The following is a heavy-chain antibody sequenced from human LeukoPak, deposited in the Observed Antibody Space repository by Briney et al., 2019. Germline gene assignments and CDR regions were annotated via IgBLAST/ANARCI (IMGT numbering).Heavy chain of an antibody. V-gene: IGHV3-7*01. CDR3: ARENDYTDYGQDYNYYMDV. CDR2: IKQDGSEK. CDR1: GFTFSTYW. J-gene: IGHJ6*03. D-gene: IGHD4-17*01. Sequence: GGSLRLSCAASGFTFSTYWMSWVRQAPEKGLEWVANIKQDGSEKYYVDSVKGRFTISRDNAKNSLCLQMNSLRADDTAVYYCARENDYTDYGQDYNYYMDVWGNGTTVTVSS.